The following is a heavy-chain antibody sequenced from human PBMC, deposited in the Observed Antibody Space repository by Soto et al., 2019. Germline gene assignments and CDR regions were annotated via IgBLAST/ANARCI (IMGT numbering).Heavy chain of an antibody. J-gene: IGHJ4*02. CDR3: AGNYGDYFGFDY. V-gene: IGHV4-30-2*01. Sequence: QLQLQESGSGLVKPSQTLSLTCAVSGGSISSGGYSWSWIRQPPGKGLEWIGYIYHSGSTYYNPSLKSRVTTSVDRSKNQFSLKLSSVTAADTAVYSCAGNYGDYFGFDYWGQGTLVTVSS. CDR1: GGSISSGGYS. D-gene: IGHD4-17*01. CDR2: IYHSGST.